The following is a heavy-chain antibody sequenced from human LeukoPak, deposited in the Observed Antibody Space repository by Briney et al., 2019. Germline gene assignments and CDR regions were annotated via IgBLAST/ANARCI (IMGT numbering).Heavy chain of an antibody. D-gene: IGHD2-2*01. V-gene: IGHV4-59*01. CDR1: GGSISSYY. CDR3: ARDSREYCSSTSCTDAFDI. CDR2: IYYSGST. J-gene: IGHJ3*02. Sequence: PSETLSLTCTVSGGSISSYYWSWIRQPPGKGLEWIGYIYYSGSTNYNPSLKSRVTISVDPSKNQFSLKLSSVTAADTAVYYCARDSREYCSSTSCTDAFDIWGQGTMVTVSS.